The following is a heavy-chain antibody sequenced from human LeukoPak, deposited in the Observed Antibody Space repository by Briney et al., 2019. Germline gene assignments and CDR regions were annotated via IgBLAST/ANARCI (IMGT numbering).Heavy chain of an antibody. CDR1: GFTFSRYN. Sequence: GGSLRLSCAASGFTFSRYNMNWVRQAPGKGLEWVSSISRTGNYIYYADSVKGRFTISRDNAQNSLFLQMNSLRVEDTAVYYCARVLEADCSGGSCYSGLDYWGQGTLVTVSS. CDR3: ARVLEADCSGGSCYSGLDY. J-gene: IGHJ4*02. V-gene: IGHV3-21*01. D-gene: IGHD2-15*01. CDR2: ISRTGNYI.